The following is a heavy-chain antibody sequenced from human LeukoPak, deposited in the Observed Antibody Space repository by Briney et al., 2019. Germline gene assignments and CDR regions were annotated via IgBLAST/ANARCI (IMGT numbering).Heavy chain of an antibody. D-gene: IGHD6-19*01. CDR2: IYYSGST. J-gene: IGHJ4*02. V-gene: IGHV4-59*12. CDR3: ARDHQGSSGWYGLFDY. CDR1: GGSISSYY. Sequence: PSETLSLTCTVSGGSISSYYWSWIRQPPGKGLEWIGYIYYSGSTNYNPSLKSRVTMSVDTSKNQFSLKLSSVTAADTAVYYCARDHQGSSGWYGLFDYWGQGTLVTVSS.